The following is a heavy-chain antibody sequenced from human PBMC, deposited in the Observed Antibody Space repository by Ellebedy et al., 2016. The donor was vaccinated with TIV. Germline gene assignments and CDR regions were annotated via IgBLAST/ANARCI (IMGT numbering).Heavy chain of an antibody. J-gene: IGHJ4*02. Sequence: GESLKISCAASGFSFSSYAMSWVRQAPRKGLEWVSGITWNAGYTGYADSVKGRFTISRDNANNFLYLQMNSLRAEDTAFYYCARRGGSGSCPDFWGQGTLVTVSS. CDR1: GFSFSSYA. CDR2: ITWNAGYT. CDR3: ARRGGSGSCPDF. V-gene: IGHV3-20*04. D-gene: IGHD2-15*01.